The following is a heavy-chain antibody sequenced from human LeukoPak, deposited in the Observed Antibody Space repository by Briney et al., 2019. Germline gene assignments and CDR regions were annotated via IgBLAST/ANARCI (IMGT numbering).Heavy chain of an antibody. CDR1: GGSINNDYC. J-gene: IGHJ4*02. CDR2: IYYSGST. CDR3: ARQSHFFDWLSYFDY. Sequence: TSETLSLTCNVYGGSINNDYCWTWIRQPPGKGLEWIGTIYYSGSTYYNPSLKSRVSISVDTSNNQFSLRLSSVTAADTAVYYCARQSHFFDWLSYFDYWGQGTLVTVSS. V-gene: IGHV4-39*01. D-gene: IGHD3-9*01.